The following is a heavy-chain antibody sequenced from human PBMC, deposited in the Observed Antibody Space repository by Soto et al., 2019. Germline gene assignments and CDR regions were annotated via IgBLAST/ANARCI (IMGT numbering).Heavy chain of an antibody. CDR2: ISGSGGST. CDR1: GFTFSSYA. J-gene: IGHJ4*02. Sequence: SLRLSCAASGFTFSSYAMSWVRQAPGKGLEWVSAISGSGGSTYYADSVKGRFTISRDNSKNTLYLQMNSLRAEDTAVYYCAKDLRHDYGLFGYWGQGTLVTVSS. D-gene: IGHD4-17*01. V-gene: IGHV3-23*01. CDR3: AKDLRHDYGLFGY.